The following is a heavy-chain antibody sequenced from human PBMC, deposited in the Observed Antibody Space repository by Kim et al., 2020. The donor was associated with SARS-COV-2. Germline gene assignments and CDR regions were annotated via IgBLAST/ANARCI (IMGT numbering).Heavy chain of an antibody. V-gene: IGHV3-21*01. CDR1: AFTFSSYS. CDR2: ISSSTTYI. J-gene: IGHJ4*02. Sequence: GGSLRLSCAASAFTFSSYSMNWVRQAPGKGLEWVSSISSSTTYIYYADSVKGRFTISRDNARNSLYLQMNSLRAEDTAVYYCARDGRSDSSGYYPGYFDYWGQGTLVTVSS. CDR3: ARDGRSDSSGYYPGYFDY. D-gene: IGHD3-22*01.